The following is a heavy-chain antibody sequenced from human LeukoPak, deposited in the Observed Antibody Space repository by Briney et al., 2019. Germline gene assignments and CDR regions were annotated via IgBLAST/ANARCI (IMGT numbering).Heavy chain of an antibody. Sequence: GGSLRLSCAASGFTFSSYSMNWVRQAPGKGLEWVPFISSSSSYIYYADSVKGRFTISRDNGKNSLYLQMNSLRAEDTAVYYCARVYYYDSSGYLGYWGQGTLVTVSS. CDR2: ISSSSSYI. CDR1: GFTFSSYS. V-gene: IGHV3-21*01. CDR3: ARVYYYDSSGYLGY. J-gene: IGHJ4*02. D-gene: IGHD3-22*01.